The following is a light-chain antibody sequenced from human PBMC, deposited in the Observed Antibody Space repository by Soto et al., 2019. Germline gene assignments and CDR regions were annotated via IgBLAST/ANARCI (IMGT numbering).Light chain of an antibody. J-gene: IGKJ2*01. CDR2: ETS. V-gene: IGKV1-39*01. CDR1: QSVSSY. Sequence: DIQMTQSPSPLSASVGDRVDITCRTSQSVSSYLNWYQAKPGKAPKLLIYETSNLESGVPSRFSGSGSGTDFTLTISSLQPEDFATYYCQQSYSTPYTFGQGTKLEIK. CDR3: QQSYSTPYT.